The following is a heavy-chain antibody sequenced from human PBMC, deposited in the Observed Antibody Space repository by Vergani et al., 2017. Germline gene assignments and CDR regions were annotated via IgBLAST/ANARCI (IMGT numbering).Heavy chain of an antibody. CDR2: INPNSGGT. CDR1: GYTFTGYY. J-gene: IGHJ4*02. V-gene: IGHV1-2*02. CDR3: XRGALLRVAVHKLYYFDY. Sequence: QVQLVQSGAEVKKPGASVKVSCKASGYTFTGYYMHWVRQAPGQGLEWMGWINPNSGGTNYAQKFQGRGTMTRDTSISTAYMELSRLRADDTAVYYCXRGALLRVAVHKLYYFDYWGQGTLVTVSS. D-gene: IGHD6-19*01.